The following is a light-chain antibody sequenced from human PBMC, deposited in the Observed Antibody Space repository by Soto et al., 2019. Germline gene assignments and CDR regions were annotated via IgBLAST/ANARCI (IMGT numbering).Light chain of an antibody. CDR2: DVS. CDR3: SSYTDRNNLV. Sequence: QSALTQPRSVSGSPGQSVTISCTGTSIDVGGYNSVSWYQQHPGKAPKVMIYDVSKRPSGVPDRFSGSKSGNTASLTVSALQAEDEADYYCSSYTDRNNLVFGTGTKV. J-gene: IGLJ1*01. CDR1: SIDVGGYNS. V-gene: IGLV2-11*01.